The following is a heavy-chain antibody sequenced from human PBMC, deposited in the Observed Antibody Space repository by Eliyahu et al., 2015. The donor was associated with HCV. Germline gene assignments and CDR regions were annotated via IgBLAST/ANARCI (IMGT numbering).Heavy chain of an antibody. D-gene: IGHD3-3*01. Sequence: EVQLLESGGGLVQSGGSLRLSCAASGFPFNRSAMSWVRQAPEKGLEWVSSITGTGVGTYYADSVKGRFTISRDNSKNTLYLQMNSLRAEDTAVYFCANGNDFWPWGQGTLVTVSS. CDR3: ANGNDFWP. CDR2: ITGTGVGT. J-gene: IGHJ4*02. CDR1: GFPFNRSA. V-gene: IGHV3-23*01.